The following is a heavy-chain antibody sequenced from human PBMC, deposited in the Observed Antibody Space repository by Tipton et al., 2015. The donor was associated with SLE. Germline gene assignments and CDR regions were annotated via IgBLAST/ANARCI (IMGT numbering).Heavy chain of an antibody. J-gene: IGHJ4*02. CDR3: AKVTLALQTVPGFFDY. D-gene: IGHD2-21*02. V-gene: IGHV3-23*01. Sequence: GSLRLSCASSGPIFYTYVMSWVRQAPGKGLEWVAAISGSGGTTHYADSVKGRFTISRDNSKNTVYLQMNSLRAEDTAMYYCAKVTLALQTVPGFFDYWGQGVLVTVSS. CDR1: GPIFYTYV. CDR2: ISGSGGTT.